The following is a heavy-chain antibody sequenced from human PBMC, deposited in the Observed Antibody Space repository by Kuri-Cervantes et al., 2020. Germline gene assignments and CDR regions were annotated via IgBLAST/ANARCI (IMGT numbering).Heavy chain of an antibody. CDR3: ARGRDWNYAFDI. J-gene: IGHJ3*02. D-gene: IGHD1-7*01. CDR1: GGTFSSYA. CDR2: IIPIFGTA. V-gene: IGHV1-69*13. Sequence: SVKVSCKASGGTFSSYAISWVRQAPGQGLEWRGGIIPIFGTANYAQKFPCRVTITADESTSTAYMELRSLRSDDTAVYYCARGRDWNYAFDILGQGKMVTVSS.